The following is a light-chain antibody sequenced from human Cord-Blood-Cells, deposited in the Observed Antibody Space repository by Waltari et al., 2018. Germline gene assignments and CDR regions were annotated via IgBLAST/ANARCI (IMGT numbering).Light chain of an antibody. J-gene: IGLJ2*01. CDR1: SSHLGSNY. Sequence: QSVLTQPPSASGTPGPRVTISCSGSSSHLGSNYVYWYQQLPGTAPKLLIYRNNQRPSGVPDRFSGSKSGTSASLAISGLRSEDEADYYCAAWDDSLSGVVFGGGTKLTVL. CDR3: AAWDDSLSGVV. CDR2: RNN. V-gene: IGLV1-47*01.